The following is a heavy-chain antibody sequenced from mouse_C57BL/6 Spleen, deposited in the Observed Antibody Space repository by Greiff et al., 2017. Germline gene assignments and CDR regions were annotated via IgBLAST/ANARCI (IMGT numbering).Heavy chain of an antibody. CDR3: ARHGDYGSSCGYYDV. CDR1: EYEFPSHD. CDR2: INSDGGST. Sequence: DVMLVESGGGLVQPGESLKLSCESNEYEFPSHDMSWVRKTPEKRLELVAAINSDGGSTYYPDTMERRFIITRDNTKKTKYLQKSNLRSENTTLYDCARHGDYGSSCGYYDVWGTGTTVTVSS. D-gene: IGHD1-1*01. J-gene: IGHJ1*03. V-gene: IGHV5-2*01.